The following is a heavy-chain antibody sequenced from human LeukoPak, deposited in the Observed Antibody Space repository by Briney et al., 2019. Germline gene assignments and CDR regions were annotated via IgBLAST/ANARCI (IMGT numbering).Heavy chain of an antibody. CDR1: GFTSGNYR. V-gene: IGHV3-7*01. Sequence: GGSLRLSCAAAGFTSGNYRMNWVRQAPGKGLEWVANMKQDGSDKYYVDSVKGRFTISRDNSKNTLYLQMNSLRAEDTAVYYCAREGQPRAYFDYWGQGTLVTVSS. D-gene: IGHD6-13*01. CDR2: MKQDGSDK. J-gene: IGHJ4*02. CDR3: AREGQPRAYFDY.